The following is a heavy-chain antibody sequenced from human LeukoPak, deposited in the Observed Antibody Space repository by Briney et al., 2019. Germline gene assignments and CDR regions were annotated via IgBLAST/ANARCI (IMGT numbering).Heavy chain of an antibody. J-gene: IGHJ4*02. V-gene: IGHV3-66*01. CDR2: IYATGNT. Sequence: GGSLRLSCAASGIAVSDTYMTWVRQAPGKGLERISVIYATGNTYYADSVKGRFTISRDNSKNTVYLQMNSLRPEDTAVYYCVRENVILSEGDYFDYWGQGTLVAVSS. CDR1: GIAVSDTY. D-gene: IGHD5/OR15-5a*01. CDR3: VRENVILSEGDYFDY.